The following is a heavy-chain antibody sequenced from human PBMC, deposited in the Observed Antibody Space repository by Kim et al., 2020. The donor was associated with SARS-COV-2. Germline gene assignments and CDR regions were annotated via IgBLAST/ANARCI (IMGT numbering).Heavy chain of an antibody. Sequence: PSFQGQVTISADKSISTAYLQWSSLKASDTAMYYCARLGPRRAPGYSTDYWGQGTLVTVSS. CDR3: ARLGPRRAPGYSTDY. V-gene: IGHV5-51*01. J-gene: IGHJ4*02. D-gene: IGHD4-4*01.